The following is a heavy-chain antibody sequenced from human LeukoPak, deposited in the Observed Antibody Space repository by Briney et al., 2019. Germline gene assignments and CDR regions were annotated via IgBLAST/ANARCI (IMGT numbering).Heavy chain of an antibody. Sequence: EASVKVSCKASGYTFTGYYMHWVRQAPGQGLEWMGRINPNSGGTNYAQKFQGGVTMTRDTSISTAYMELSRLRSDGTAVYYCARVVPAASASYNWFDPWGQGTLVTVSS. CDR2: INPNSGGT. V-gene: IGHV1-2*06. D-gene: IGHD2-2*01. CDR1: GYTFTGYY. CDR3: ARVVPAASASYNWFDP. J-gene: IGHJ5*02.